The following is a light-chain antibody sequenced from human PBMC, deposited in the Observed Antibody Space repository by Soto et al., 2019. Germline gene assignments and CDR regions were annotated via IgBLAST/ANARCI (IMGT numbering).Light chain of an antibody. CDR1: QSVRSNF. V-gene: IGKV3-20*01. Sequence: EIVLTQSPGTLSLSPGERATLSCRASQSVRSNFLPWYQQKPGQDPRLLIYGASNRATGIPDRFSGSGSGTDFTLTITRLEPEDFAMYYCQRYDSFRTFGQGTKVYIK. J-gene: IGKJ1*01. CDR2: GAS. CDR3: QRYDSFRT.